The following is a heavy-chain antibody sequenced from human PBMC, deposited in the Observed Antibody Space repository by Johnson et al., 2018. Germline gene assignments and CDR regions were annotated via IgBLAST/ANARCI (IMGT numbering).Heavy chain of an antibody. CDR1: GFTFDDYG. CDR2: ISWNSGKI. Sequence: EVQLLETGGGLVQPGRSXRLSCAASGFTFDDYGMHWVRQTPGKGLEWVSGISWNSGKIGYADSVKGRFTISRDNAKNSLYLQMNSLRQEETARYHCVQGPSHGAFDIWGQGTMVMVSS. CDR3: VQGPSHGAFDI. J-gene: IGHJ3*02. V-gene: IGHV3-9*01. D-gene: IGHD2-2*01.